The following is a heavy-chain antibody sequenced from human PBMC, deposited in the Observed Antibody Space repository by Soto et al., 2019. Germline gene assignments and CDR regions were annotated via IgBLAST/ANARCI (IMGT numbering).Heavy chain of an antibody. Sequence: GGSLRLSCAASGFTFSSYEMNWVRQAPGKGVEWVSYIRSGGSTIYYADSVKGRFTISRDNAKNSLYLQMNSLRGEDTAVYYCARDYWGYYDSLTRYYPDAFDNWGQGTMVTVSS. J-gene: IGHJ3*02. CDR2: IRSGGSTI. D-gene: IGHD3-9*01. V-gene: IGHV3-48*03. CDR1: GFTFSSYE. CDR3: ARDYWGYYDSLTRYYPDAFDN.